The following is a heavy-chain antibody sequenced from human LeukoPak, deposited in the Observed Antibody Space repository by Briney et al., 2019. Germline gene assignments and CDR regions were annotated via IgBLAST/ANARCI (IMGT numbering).Heavy chain of an antibody. Sequence: PGGSLRLSCAASGFTFSSYAMHWVRQAPGKGLEWVAVISYDGSNKYYADSVKGRFTISRDNSKNTLYLQMNSLRAEGTAVYYCARELVVTPPSFDYWGQGTLVTVSS. CDR1: GFTFSSYA. J-gene: IGHJ4*02. CDR3: ARELVVTPPSFDY. CDR2: ISYDGSNK. V-gene: IGHV3-30-3*01. D-gene: IGHD4-23*01.